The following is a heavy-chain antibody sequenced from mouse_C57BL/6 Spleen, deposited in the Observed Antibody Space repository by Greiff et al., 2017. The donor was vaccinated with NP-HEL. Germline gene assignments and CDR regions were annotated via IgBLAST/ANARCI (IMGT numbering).Heavy chain of an antibody. D-gene: IGHD1-1*01. CDR2: IWSGGST. V-gene: IGHV2-4*01. Sequence: QVQLKESGPGLVQPSQSLSITCTVSGFSLTSYGVHWVRQPPGKGLEWLGVIWSGGSTDYNAAFISRLSISKDNSKSQVFFKMNSLQADDTAIYYCAKERGTTVVAHWYFDVWGTGTTVTVSS. J-gene: IGHJ1*03. CDR1: GFSLTSYG. CDR3: AKERGTTVVAHWYFDV.